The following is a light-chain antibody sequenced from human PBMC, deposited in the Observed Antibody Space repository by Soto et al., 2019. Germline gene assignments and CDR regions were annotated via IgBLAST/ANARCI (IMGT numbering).Light chain of an antibody. V-gene: IGKV3-15*01. Sequence: ETVMTQSPATLSVSPGERATLSCRASQSVNSNLAWYQQKLGQAPRVLMYGASTRATGIPDRFSGSGSGTEFILTISSLQSEDFAVYYCQQWFTFGPGTKVDIK. CDR2: GAS. J-gene: IGKJ3*01. CDR3: QQWFT. CDR1: QSVNSN.